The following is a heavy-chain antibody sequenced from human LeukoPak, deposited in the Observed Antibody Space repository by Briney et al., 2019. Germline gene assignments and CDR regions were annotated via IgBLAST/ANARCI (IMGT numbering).Heavy chain of an antibody. CDR2: INPSGGST. D-gene: IGHD3-10*01. J-gene: IGHJ6*03. Sequence: GASVKVSCKASGYTFTGYYMHWVRQAPGQGLEWMGIINPSGGSTSYAQKFQGRVTMTRDMSTSTVYMELSSLRSEDTAVYYCAREGGDSWSQNYYYYYYMDVWGKGTTVTVSS. V-gene: IGHV1-46*01. CDR3: AREGGDSWSQNYYYYYYMDV. CDR1: GYTFTGYY.